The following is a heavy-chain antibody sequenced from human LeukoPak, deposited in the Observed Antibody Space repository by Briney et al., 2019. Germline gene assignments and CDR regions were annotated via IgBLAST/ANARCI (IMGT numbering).Heavy chain of an antibody. CDR1: GYTFTTYY. CDR3: ARGRNDAFDI. J-gene: IGHJ3*02. CDR2: INPSGGST. Sequence: ASVKVSCKASGYTFTTYYMHWVRQAPGQGLEWMGIINPSGGSTSYAQKFQGRFTVTRDTSTSTVYMELSSLRSDDTAVYYCARGRNDAFDIWGQGTMVTVSS. V-gene: IGHV1-46*01.